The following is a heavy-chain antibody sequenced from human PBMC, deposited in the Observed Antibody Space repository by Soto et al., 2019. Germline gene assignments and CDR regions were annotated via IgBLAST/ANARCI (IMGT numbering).Heavy chain of an antibody. V-gene: IGHV4-39*01. CDR1: GGSISDISYC. J-gene: IGHJ5*02. D-gene: IGHD2-15*01. CDR3: ARHKSGSDWLDP. Sequence: PSETLSLTCTVSGGSISDISYCWGWISQPPGKGLQWIGCMFYSGATYYNPSLKNRVTLAVDTSNNEFSLKLVSVTAPDTAVYYCARHKSGSDWLDPWGQGTLVAVSS. CDR2: MFYSGAT.